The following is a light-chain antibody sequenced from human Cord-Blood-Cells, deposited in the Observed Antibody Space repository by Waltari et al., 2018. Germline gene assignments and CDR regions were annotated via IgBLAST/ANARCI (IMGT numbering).Light chain of an antibody. CDR1: QAISSY. CDR3: QQYYSYPWT. J-gene: IGKJ1*01. Sequence: AIRMTQSTSSFSAFTGDRVNITCRASQAISSYLAWYQQKPGKAPKLLIYAASTLQSGVPSRFSGSGSGTDFTLTISCLQSEDFATYYCQQYYSYPWTFGQGTKVEIK. CDR2: AAS. V-gene: IGKV1-8*01.